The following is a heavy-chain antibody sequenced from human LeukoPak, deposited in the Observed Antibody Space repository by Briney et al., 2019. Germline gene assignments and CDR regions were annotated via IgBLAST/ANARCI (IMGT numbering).Heavy chain of an antibody. D-gene: IGHD6-19*01. CDR2: INPNSGGT. CDR1: GYTFTAYY. V-gene: IGHV1-2*02. J-gene: IGHJ4*02. CDR3: AREDSSGWFGTIDY. Sequence: VASVKVSCKASGYTFTAYYMHWVRQAPGQGLEWMGWINPNSGGTNYAQKFQGRVTMTRDTSISTAYMELSRLRSDDTAVYYCAREDSSGWFGTIDYWGQGTLVTVSS.